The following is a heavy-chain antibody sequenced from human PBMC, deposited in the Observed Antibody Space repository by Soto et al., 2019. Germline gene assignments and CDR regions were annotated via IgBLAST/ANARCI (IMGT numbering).Heavy chain of an antibody. CDR3: ARGRAAVTTGFDY. V-gene: IGHV4-34*01. J-gene: IGHJ4*02. Sequence: KASETLSLTCAVYGGSFSGYYWSWIRQPPGKGLEWIGEINHSGSTNYNPSLKSRVTISVDTSKNQFSLKLSSVTAADTAVYYCARGRAAVTTGFDYWGQGTLGTVS. D-gene: IGHD4-17*01. CDR1: GGSFSGYY. CDR2: INHSGST.